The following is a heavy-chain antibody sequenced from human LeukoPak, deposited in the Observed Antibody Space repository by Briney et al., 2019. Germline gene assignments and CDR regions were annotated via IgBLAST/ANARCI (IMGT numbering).Heavy chain of an antibody. Sequence: GGSLRLSCGAAGFTFNNYGMHWVRQAPGKGLEWVSSIWSDGSNTYYGDSVKGRFTISRDNSKNTLYLQMNSLRDEDTAVYFCARAPDFGEYVGEYWGQGTLVTVSS. D-gene: IGHD4-17*01. J-gene: IGHJ4*02. CDR1: GFTFNNYG. CDR3: ARAPDFGEYVGEY. V-gene: IGHV3-33*01. CDR2: IWSDGSNT.